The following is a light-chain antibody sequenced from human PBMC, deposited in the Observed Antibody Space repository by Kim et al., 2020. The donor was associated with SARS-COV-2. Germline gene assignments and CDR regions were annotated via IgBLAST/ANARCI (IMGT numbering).Light chain of an antibody. CDR3: QSYDGSLWI. CDR1: SSNIGAGYD. CDR2: GNT. J-gene: IGLJ2*01. Sequence: QSVLTQPPSVSGAPGQRVTISCTGSSSNIGAGYDVHWYQQIPEAAPKLLIFGNTNRPSGVPDRFSGSKSGTSASLAITGLQAEDEADYYCQSYDGSLWIFGGGTQLTVL. V-gene: IGLV1-40*01.